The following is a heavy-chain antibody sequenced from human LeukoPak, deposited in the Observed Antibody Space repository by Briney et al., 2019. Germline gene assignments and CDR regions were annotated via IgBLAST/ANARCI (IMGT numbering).Heavy chain of an antibody. J-gene: IGHJ4*02. CDR1: GFMFSNNW. V-gene: IGHV3-7*01. Sequence: GVLRLSCGASGFMFSNNWMSWVRQAPGKGLEWMANIKPDGSNEHYADSVKGRFTISRDNAKNSLYLHMNSLRVEDTAIYYCGININWSFGSWGQGDVVIVSS. D-gene: IGHD1-1*01. CDR3: GININWSFGS. CDR2: IKPDGSNE.